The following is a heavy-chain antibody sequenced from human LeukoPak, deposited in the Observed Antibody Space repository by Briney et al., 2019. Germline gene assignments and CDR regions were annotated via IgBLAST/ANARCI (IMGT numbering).Heavy chain of an antibody. CDR2: IYSGGST. D-gene: IGHD5-12*01. CDR1: GFTFSSYA. V-gene: IGHV3-53*01. J-gene: IGHJ4*02. CDR3: ARENRQRGYSGYALDY. Sequence: PGGSLRLSCAASGFTFSSYAMSWVRQAPGKGLEWVSVIYSGGSTYYADSVKGRFTISRDNSKNTLYLQMNSLRAEDTAVYYCARENRQRGYSGYALDYWGQGTLVTVSS.